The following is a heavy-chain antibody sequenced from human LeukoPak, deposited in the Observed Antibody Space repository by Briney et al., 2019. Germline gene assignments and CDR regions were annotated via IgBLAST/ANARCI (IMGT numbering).Heavy chain of an antibody. Sequence: GGSLRLSCAASGFTFSSYAMHWVRQAPGKGLEWVAVISYDGRTNYHADSVKGRFTISRDNSKSTLYLQMSSLRAEDTAVYYCAREEGLWGLSDTTGYYIRGPFDYWGQGTLVTVSS. D-gene: IGHD3-22*01. CDR1: GFTFSSYA. V-gene: IGHV3-30*15. CDR2: ISYDGRTN. CDR3: AREEGLWGLSDTTGYYIRGPFDY. J-gene: IGHJ4*02.